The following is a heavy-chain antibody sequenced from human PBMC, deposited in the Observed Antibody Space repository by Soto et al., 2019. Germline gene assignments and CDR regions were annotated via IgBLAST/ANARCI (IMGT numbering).Heavy chain of an antibody. J-gene: IGHJ6*02. Sequence: QVQLQQSGPGLVKPSETLSLTCTVSSGPSRSHNWGWIRQPPGRGLEWIGYVYDTGSTSYNPSLKSRVTIAARTATNHLALALRSVTAADRAVYYCVRQGIGHLQGRVDVWGQGTTVSV. CDR3: VRQGIGHLQGRVDV. CDR2: VYDTGST. CDR1: SGPSRSHN. V-gene: IGHV4-59*08. D-gene: IGHD4-4*01.